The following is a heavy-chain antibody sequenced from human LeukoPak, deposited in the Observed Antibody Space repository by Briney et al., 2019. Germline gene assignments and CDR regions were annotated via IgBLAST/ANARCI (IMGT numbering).Heavy chain of an antibody. Sequence: SQTHSLICALSGDSVSSNSAAWNWIRQPPSRGLDWLGRTSYRSKRYNVYAESVKSLITINPDTSKNQFSLQLNSVTPEDTAVYYCARVMEYSGSWNWVDYWGQGTLVTVSS. CDR3: ARVMEYSGSWNWVDY. V-gene: IGHV6-1*01. CDR1: GDSVSSNSAA. CDR2: TSYRSKRYN. D-gene: IGHD1-26*01. J-gene: IGHJ5*01.